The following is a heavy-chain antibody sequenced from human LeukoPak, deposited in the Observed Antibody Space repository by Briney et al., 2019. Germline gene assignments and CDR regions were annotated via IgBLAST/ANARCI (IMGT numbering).Heavy chain of an antibody. CDR3: ARDSGPRGSGYYSPSDAFDI. Sequence: GGSLRLSCAASGFTFSSYGMHWVRQAPGKGLEWVAVISYDGSNKYYADSVKGRFTISRDNSKNTLYLQMNSPRAEDTAVYYCARDSGPRGSGYYSPSDAFDIWGQGTMVTVSS. CDR2: ISYDGSNK. CDR1: GFTFSSYG. V-gene: IGHV3-30*03. J-gene: IGHJ3*02. D-gene: IGHD3-3*01.